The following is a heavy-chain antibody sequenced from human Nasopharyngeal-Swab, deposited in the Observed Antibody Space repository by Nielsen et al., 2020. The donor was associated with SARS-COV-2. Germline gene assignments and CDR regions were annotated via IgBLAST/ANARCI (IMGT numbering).Heavy chain of an antibody. V-gene: IGHV7-4-1*02. J-gene: IGHJ4*02. CDR1: GYTFTSYA. CDR2: INTNTGNP. D-gene: IGHD2-21*02. CDR3: ARVSSGDWYEYFDY. Sequence: ASVKVSCKASGYTFTSYAMNWVRQAPGQGLEWMGWINTNTGNPTYAQGFTGRFVFSLDTSVSTAYLQISSLKAEDTAVYYCARVSSGDWYEYFDYWGQGTLVTVSS.